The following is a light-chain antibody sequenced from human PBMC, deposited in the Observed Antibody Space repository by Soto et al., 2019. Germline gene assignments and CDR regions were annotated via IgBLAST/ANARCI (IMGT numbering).Light chain of an antibody. J-gene: IGLJ2*01. CDR1: SSNIGSNT. V-gene: IGLV1-44*01. Sequence: QSVLTQPPSASGTPGQRVTISCSGSSSNIGSNTVNWYQQLPGTAPKLLIYSNNQRPSGVPDRFSGSKSGTSASLAISGLQSEYEADYYCAAWDDSLNVLVFGGGTQLTVL. CDR2: SNN. CDR3: AAWDDSLNVLV.